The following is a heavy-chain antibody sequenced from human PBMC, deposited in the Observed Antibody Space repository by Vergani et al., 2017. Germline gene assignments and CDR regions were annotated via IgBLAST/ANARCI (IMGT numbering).Heavy chain of an antibody. CDR2: IYYSGST. CDR3: ARDPDYDSSGYYYFDY. V-gene: IGHV4-39*07. D-gene: IGHD3-22*01. CDR1: GGSISSSSYY. Sequence: QLQLQESGPGLVKPSETLSLTCTVSGGSISSSSYYWGWIRQPPGKGLEWIGSIYYSGSTYYNPSLKSRVTISVDTSKNQFSLKLSSVTAADTAVYYCARDPDYDSSGYYYFDYWGQGTLVTVSS. J-gene: IGHJ4*02.